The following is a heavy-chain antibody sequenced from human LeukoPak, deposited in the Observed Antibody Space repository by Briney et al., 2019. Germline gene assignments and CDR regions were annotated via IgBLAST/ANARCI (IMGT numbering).Heavy chain of an antibody. V-gene: IGHV3-23*01. J-gene: IGHJ4*02. Sequence: GGSLRLSCAASGFTFSSHAMSWVRQAPGKGLEWVSAISGGGGSTYYADSVKGRFTISRDNSKNTVYLQMNSLRPEDTAVYYCAQDFWSFRDYWGQGTLVTVSS. CDR1: GFTFSSHA. CDR3: AQDFWSFRDY. CDR2: ISGGGGST. D-gene: IGHD3-3*01.